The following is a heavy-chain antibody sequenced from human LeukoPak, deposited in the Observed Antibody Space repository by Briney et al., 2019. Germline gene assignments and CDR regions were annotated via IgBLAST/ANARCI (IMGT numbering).Heavy chain of an antibody. V-gene: IGHV1-8*01. CDR2: MNPNSGNT. CDR3: ARGITMVRGVIMGY. Sequence: ASVKVSCKASGYTFTSYDINWVRQATGQGVEGMGWMNPNSGNTGYAQKFQGRVTMTRNTSISTAYMELSSLRSEDTAVYYCARGITMVRGVIMGYWGQGTLVTVSS. D-gene: IGHD3-10*01. CDR1: GYTFTSYD. J-gene: IGHJ4*02.